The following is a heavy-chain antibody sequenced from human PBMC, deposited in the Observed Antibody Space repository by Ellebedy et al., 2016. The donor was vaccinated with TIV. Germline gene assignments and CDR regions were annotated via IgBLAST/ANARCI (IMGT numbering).Heavy chain of an antibody. J-gene: IGHJ4*02. CDR1: GFSFSSYA. V-gene: IGHV3-30-3*01. CDR2: ISSDGDKK. D-gene: IGHD2-8*02. Sequence: PGGSLRLSCAASGFSFSSYAMHWVRQAPGKGLAWVAVISSDGDKKYYGDSVKGRFTISRDSSKSTLDLQMNSLSPEDTAVYYCARDVCTGLTCYLDHWGQGTLVTVSP. CDR3: ARDVCTGLTCYLDH.